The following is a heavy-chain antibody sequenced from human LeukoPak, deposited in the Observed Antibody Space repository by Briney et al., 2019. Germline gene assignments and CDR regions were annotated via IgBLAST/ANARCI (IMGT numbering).Heavy chain of an antibody. Sequence: GGSLRLSCAASGFTFEIYWMSWVRQAPGKGLEWVANIRKGGSEKNYADSVKGRFTISRDNAKNSLYLQMNSLRADDTALYYCARHWEGVESDAFDIWGQGTMVTVSS. D-gene: IGHD1-26*01. CDR3: ARHWEGVESDAFDI. J-gene: IGHJ3*02. V-gene: IGHV3-7*04. CDR2: IRKGGSEK. CDR1: GFTFEIYW.